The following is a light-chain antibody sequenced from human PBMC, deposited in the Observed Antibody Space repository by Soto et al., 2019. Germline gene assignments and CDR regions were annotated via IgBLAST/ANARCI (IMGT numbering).Light chain of an antibody. CDR1: QSVSGR. CDR3: QQYAHSTPIS. J-gene: IGKJ5*01. Sequence: IVLTQSPGTLSFSPGERATLFCRVSQSVSGRLAWYQQRPGQAPRLLISGASSRATGIPDRFSGSGSGTDFTLTISRLEPEDFALYYCQQYAHSTPISFGQGTRLEIK. V-gene: IGKV3-20*01. CDR2: GAS.